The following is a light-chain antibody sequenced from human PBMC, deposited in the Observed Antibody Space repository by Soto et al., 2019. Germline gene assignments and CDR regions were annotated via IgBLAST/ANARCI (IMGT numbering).Light chain of an antibody. Sequence: EIVITQSPATLSVSPGETATLSCRASHSVGTKLAWYQQRPGQAPRLLISDASTRATSISARFSGSGSVTQFTLTISSLQSEDIALYYCHQYSKWPKTFGQGTKVEMK. CDR1: HSVGTK. V-gene: IGKV3-15*01. CDR2: DAS. CDR3: HQYSKWPKT. J-gene: IGKJ1*01.